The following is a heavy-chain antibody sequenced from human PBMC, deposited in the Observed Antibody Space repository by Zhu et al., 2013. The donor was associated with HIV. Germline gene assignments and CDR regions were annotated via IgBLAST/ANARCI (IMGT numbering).Heavy chain of an antibody. V-gene: IGHV1-69*12. Sequence: QVQLVQSGAEVKKPGSSVKVSCKASGGTFNSYAISWVRQAPGQGLEWMGGIIPIFGTANYAQKFQGRVTITADESTTTAYMELSSLRSEDTAVYYCAREVATQKGEQGVYWGQGTLGHRLL. J-gene: IGHJ4*02. CDR1: GGTFNSYA. D-gene: IGHD5-12*01. CDR2: IIPIFGTA. CDR3: AREVATQKGEQGVY.